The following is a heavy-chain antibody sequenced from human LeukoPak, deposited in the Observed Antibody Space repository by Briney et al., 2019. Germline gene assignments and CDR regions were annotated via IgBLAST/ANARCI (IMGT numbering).Heavy chain of an antibody. J-gene: IGHJ3*02. CDR2: IIPILGIA. D-gene: IGHD3-10*01. V-gene: IGHV1-69*04. CDR3: ARVGALGDAFDI. CDR1: GGTFSSYA. Sequence: GASVKVSCKASGGTFSSYAISWVRQAPGQGLEWMGRIIPILGIANHAQKFQGRVTITADKSTNTAYMELSSLRSEDTAVYYCARVGALGDAFDIWGQGTMVTVSS.